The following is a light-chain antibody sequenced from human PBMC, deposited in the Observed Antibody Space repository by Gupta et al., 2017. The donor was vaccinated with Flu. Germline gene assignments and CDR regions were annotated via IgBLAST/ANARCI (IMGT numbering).Light chain of an antibody. V-gene: IGKV3-15*01. CDR3: QQYKKWNPPFT. CDR2: GAS. J-gene: IGKJ3*01. Sequence: EIVLPPSPATLSVSPGERATLPCRASPSVSSNLAWYQQKPGQAHRLLIHGASTRARGITARVSGSGAGTEFTRNSSSLQSEDFAVYDCQQYKKWNPPFTFGHGTKVEIK. CDR1: PSVSSN.